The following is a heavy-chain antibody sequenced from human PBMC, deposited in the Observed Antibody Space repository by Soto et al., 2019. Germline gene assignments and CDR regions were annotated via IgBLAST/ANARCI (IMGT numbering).Heavy chain of an antibody. D-gene: IGHD2-15*01. J-gene: IGHJ4*02. CDR3: ARVEVRGVVFDY. V-gene: IGHV4-34*01. Sequence: PSETLSLTCAVYGGSFSGYYWSWIRQPPGKGLEWIGEINHSGSTNYNPSLKSRVTISVDTSKNQFSLKLSSVTAADTAVYYCARVEVRGVVFDYWGQGTLVTVSS. CDR1: GGSFSGYY. CDR2: INHSGST.